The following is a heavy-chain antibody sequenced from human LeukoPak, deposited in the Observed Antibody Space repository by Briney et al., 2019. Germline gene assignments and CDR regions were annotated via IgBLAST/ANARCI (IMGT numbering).Heavy chain of an antibody. CDR1: GFTVSSNY. CDR2: IYSGGST. D-gene: IGHD6-25*01. CDR3: ARSPQRGAISQFDY. J-gene: IGHJ4*02. V-gene: IGHV3-66*01. Sequence: GGSLRLSCAASGFTVSSNYMSWVRQAPGKGLEWVSVIYSGGSTYYADSVKGRFTISRDNSKNTLYLQMNSLRAEDTAVYYCARSPQRGAISQFDYWGQGTLVTVSS.